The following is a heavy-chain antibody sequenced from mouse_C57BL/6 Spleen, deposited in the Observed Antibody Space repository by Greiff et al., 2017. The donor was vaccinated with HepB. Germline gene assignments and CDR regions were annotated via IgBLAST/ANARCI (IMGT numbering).Heavy chain of an antibody. J-gene: IGHJ4*01. D-gene: IGHD2-5*01. Sequence: QVQLQQSGAELVRPGSSVKLSCKASGYTFTSYWMHWVKQRPIQGLEWIGNIDPSDSETHYNQKFKDKATLTVDKSSRTAYMQLSSLTSEDSAVYYWARSYYSNDYAMDYWGQGTSVTVSS. CDR1: GYTFTSYW. CDR2: IDPSDSET. V-gene: IGHV1-52*01. CDR3: ARSYYSNDYAMDY.